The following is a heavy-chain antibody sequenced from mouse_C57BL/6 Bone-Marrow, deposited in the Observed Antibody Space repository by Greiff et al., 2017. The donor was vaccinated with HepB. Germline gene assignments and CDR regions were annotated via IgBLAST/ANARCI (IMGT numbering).Heavy chain of an antibody. CDR1: GYTFTDYY. CDR3: ARSPYYGFDY. V-gene: IGHV1-76*01. D-gene: IGHD1-1*01. CDR2: IYPGSGNT. J-gene: IGHJ2*01. Sequence: QVQLKESGAELVRPGASVKLSCKASGYTFTDYYINWVKQRPGQGLEWIARIYPGSGNTYYNEKFKGKATLTAEKSSSTAYMQLSSLTSEDSAVYFCARSPYYGFDYWGQGTTLTVSS.